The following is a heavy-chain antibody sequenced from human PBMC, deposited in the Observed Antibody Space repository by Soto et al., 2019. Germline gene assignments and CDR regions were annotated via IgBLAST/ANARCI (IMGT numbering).Heavy chain of an antibody. CDR2: ISAYNGNT. CDR1: GYTFTSYG. Sequence: ASVKVSCKASGYTFTSYGISWVRQAPGQGLEWMGWISAYNGNTNYAQKLQGRVTMTTDTSTSTAYMELRSLRSDDTAVYYCARIILSTTGTTGAFDYWGQGTLVTAPQ. J-gene: IGHJ4*02. CDR3: ARIILSTTGTTGAFDY. D-gene: IGHD1-1*01. V-gene: IGHV1-18*01.